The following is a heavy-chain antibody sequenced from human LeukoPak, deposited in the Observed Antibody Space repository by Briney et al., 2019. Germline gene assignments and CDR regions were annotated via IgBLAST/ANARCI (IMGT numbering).Heavy chain of an antibody. CDR3: ATSDTYNDLHH. CDR2: IDPENGET. Sequence: ASVKVSCKASGYKFTAYYIHWVRQAPGGRLEWMGRIDPENGETTYAEKFQGRVAMTADTSTDTTYMELSSLISEDTAVYYCATSDTYNDLHHWGQGALVTVSS. CDR1: GYKFTAYY. V-gene: IGHV1-69-2*01. D-gene: IGHD5-24*01. J-gene: IGHJ1*01.